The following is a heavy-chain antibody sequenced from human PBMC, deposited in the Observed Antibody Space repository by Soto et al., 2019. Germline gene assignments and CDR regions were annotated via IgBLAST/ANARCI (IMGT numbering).Heavy chain of an antibody. J-gene: IGHJ4*02. CDR2: ISTDGSST. V-gene: IGHV3-74*01. D-gene: IGHD2-2*01. CDR3: ARATGSNHPFDY. Sequence: VQLVESGGGLVQPGGSLRLSCAATGFTFSTYWMHWVRQGPGKGLVWVSRISTDGSSTTYADSVKGRFTISRDNAKNTLYLQMTSLRAEDTAVYYCARATGSNHPFDYWGQGSLVTVSS. CDR1: GFTFSTYW.